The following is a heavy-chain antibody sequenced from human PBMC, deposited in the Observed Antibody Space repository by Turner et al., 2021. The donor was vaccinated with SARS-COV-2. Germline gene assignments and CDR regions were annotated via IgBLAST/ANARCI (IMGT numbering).Heavy chain of an antibody. CDR3: ARAGSAGYQLLYRERSYCYYYMDV. V-gene: IGHV3-74*01. Sequence: EVNLVESGGGLVQHGGYLRLSCAASGFTFSSSWMYWVRQAQGKGRVWVARMKSEGRSISYADPVKGRFTSSSDKAKNTLYLEMNSLRAEDTAVYYCARAGSAGYQLLYRERSYCYYYMDVWGKGTTVTVSS. J-gene: IGHJ6*03. D-gene: IGHD2-2*02. CDR1: GFTFSSSW. CDR2: MKSEGRSI.